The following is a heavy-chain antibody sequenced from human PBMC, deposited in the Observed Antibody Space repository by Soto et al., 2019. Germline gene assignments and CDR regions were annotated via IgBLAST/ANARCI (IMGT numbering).Heavy chain of an antibody. J-gene: IGHJ6*02. V-gene: IGHV4-30-2*01. Sequence: PSETLSLTCAVSGGSISSGGYSWSWIRQPPGKGLEWIGYIYHSGSTYYNPSLKSRVTISVDRSKNQFSLKLSSVTAADTAVYYCARVTDSNYYYYGMDVWGQGTTVTVSS. CDR1: GGSISSGGYS. D-gene: IGHD4-4*01. CDR2: IYHSGST. CDR3: ARVTDSNYYYYGMDV.